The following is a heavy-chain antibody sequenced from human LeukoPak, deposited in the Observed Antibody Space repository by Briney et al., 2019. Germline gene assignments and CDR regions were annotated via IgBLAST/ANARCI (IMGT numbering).Heavy chain of an antibody. CDR1: GGSISSYY. J-gene: IGHJ4*02. CDR3: AGCGCLLFDAVY. V-gene: IGHV4-4*09. CDR2: IYTSGST. Sequence: SDTLSLTCTVSGGSISSYYWSWIQQPPGKGLEWIGYIYTSGSTNYHPSLKSRVTISVDTSKQQFSLNQSYLTAADTAVYYCAGCGCLLFDAVYWGQGTLVTVSS. D-gene: IGHD2-21*02.